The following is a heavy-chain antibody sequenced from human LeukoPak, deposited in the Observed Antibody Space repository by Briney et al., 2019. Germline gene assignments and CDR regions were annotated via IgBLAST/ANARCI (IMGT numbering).Heavy chain of an antibody. V-gene: IGHV3-21*01. CDR3: ARMQREVRYFDHGENAFDI. J-gene: IGHJ3*02. CDR2: ISSSSSYI. CDR1: GFTFSSYS. Sequence: PGGSLTLSCAASGFTFSSYSMNWVRQAPGKGLEWVASISSSSSYIYYADSVKGRFTISRDNAKNSLYLQMNSLRAEDTAVYYCARMQREVRYFDHGENAFDIWGEGRKVTVSS. D-gene: IGHD3-9*01.